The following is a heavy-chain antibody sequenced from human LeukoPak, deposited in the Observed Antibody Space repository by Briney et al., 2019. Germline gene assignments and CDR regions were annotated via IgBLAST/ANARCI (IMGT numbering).Heavy chain of an antibody. Sequence: SETLSLTCTVSGGSISSYYWSWIRQPAGKELEWIGRIYTSGSTNYNPSLKSRVTMSVDTSKNQFSLKLSSVTAADTAVYYCARERDYYDSSGYYSTRPFDYWGQGTLVTVSS. J-gene: IGHJ4*02. CDR3: ARERDYYDSSGYYSTRPFDY. D-gene: IGHD3-22*01. CDR2: IYTSGST. CDR1: GGSISSYY. V-gene: IGHV4-4*07.